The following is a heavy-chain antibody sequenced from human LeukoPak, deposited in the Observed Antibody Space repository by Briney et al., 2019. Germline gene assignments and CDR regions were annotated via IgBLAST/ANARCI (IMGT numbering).Heavy chain of an antibody. CDR1: GFIFHDYA. J-gene: IGHJ4*02. Sequence: GGSLRLSCAASGFIFHDYAMHWVRQVPGKGLEWVSGISWNSGSVGYADSVKGRFTISRDNAKNSLYLQMKSLRAEDTALYYCAKGSLGGSYYFDYWGQGTLVTVSS. D-gene: IGHD1-26*01. V-gene: IGHV3-9*01. CDR3: AKGSLGGSYYFDY. CDR2: ISWNSGSV.